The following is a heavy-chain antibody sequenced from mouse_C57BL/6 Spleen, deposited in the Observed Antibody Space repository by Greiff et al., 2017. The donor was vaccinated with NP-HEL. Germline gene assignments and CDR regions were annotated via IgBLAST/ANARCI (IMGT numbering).Heavy chain of an antibody. CDR3: AMPYYGSPWYFDV. CDR2: ISSGSSTI. D-gene: IGHD1-1*01. J-gene: IGHJ1*03. V-gene: IGHV5-17*01. CDR1: GFTFSDYG. Sequence: EVKLVESGGGLVKPGGSLKLSCAASGFTFSDYGMHWVRQAPEKGLEWVAYISSGSSTIYYADTVKGRFTISRANAKNTLFLQMTSLRSEDTAMYYCAMPYYGSPWYFDVWGTGTTVTVSS.